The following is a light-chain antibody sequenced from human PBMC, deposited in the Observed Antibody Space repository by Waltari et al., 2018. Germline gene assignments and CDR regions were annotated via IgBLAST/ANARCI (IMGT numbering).Light chain of an antibody. CDR1: SGHSSNI. J-gene: IGLJ3*02. Sequence: QLVLTQSPSASASLGAPVKLTCTLSSGHSSNIIAWLQQQPRKDPRYLMKVNSDGSHRKGDDIPDRFSGSSSGAERYLTISSLQSEDEADYYCQTGGHGTWVFGGGTKLTVL. CDR3: QTGGHGTWV. V-gene: IGLV4-69*01. CDR2: VNSDGSH.